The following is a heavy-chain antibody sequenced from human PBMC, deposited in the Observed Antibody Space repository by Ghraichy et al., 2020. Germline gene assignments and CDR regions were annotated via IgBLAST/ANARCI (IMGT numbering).Heavy chain of an antibody. D-gene: IGHD3-3*01. V-gene: IGHV3-23*01. CDR3: AKDLSRTIFGVVTIYYYYGMDV. Sequence: LSLTCAASGFTFSSYAMSWVRQAPGKGLEWVSAISGSGGSTYYADSVKGRFTISRDNSKNTLYLQMNSLRAEDTAVYYCAKDLSRTIFGVVTIYYYYGMDVWGQGTTVTVSS. J-gene: IGHJ6*02. CDR1: GFTFSSYA. CDR2: ISGSGGST.